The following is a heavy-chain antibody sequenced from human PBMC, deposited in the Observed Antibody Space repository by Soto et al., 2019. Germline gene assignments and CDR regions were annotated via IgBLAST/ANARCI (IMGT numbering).Heavy chain of an antibody. V-gene: IGHV1-69*12. D-gene: IGHD3-22*01. CDR2: IIPIFGTA. CDR3: ARRLLRLTPRDLDV. CDR1: GGTFSSYA. Sequence: QVKLVQSGAEVKKPGSSVKVSCKASGGTFSSYAISWVRQAPGQGLEWMGGIIPIFGTANYAQKFQGRVTITADESTSTDYMELSSLRSEDTAVYYCARRLLRLTPRDLDVWGQGTTVTVSS. J-gene: IGHJ6*02.